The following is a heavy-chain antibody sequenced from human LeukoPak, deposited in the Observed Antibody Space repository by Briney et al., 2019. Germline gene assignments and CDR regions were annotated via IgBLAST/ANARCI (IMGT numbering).Heavy chain of an antibody. CDR3: FITMVRGVILDY. D-gene: IGHD3-10*01. CDR2: IRYDGSNK. J-gene: IGHJ4*02. V-gene: IGHV3-30*02. Sequence: GGSLRLSCAASGFTFSSYGMHWVRQAPGKGLEWVAFIRYDGSNKYYADSVKGRFTISRDNSKNTLYLQMNSLRAEDTAVYYCFITMVRGVILDYWGQGTLVTVSS. CDR1: GFTFSSYG.